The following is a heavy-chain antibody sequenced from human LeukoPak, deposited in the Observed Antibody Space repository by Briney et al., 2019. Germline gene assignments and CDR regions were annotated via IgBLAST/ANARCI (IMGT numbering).Heavy chain of an antibody. J-gene: IGHJ3*02. Sequence: PSETLSLTCAVYGGSFSGYYWSWIRQPPGKGLEWIGEINHSGSTNYNPSLKSRVTISVDTSKNQFSPKLSSVTAADTAVYYCARGEAKVVVVAATGSTHAFDIWGQGTMVTVSS. CDR3: ARGEAKVVVVAATGSTHAFDI. V-gene: IGHV4-34*01. CDR2: INHSGST. CDR1: GGSFSGYY. D-gene: IGHD2-15*01.